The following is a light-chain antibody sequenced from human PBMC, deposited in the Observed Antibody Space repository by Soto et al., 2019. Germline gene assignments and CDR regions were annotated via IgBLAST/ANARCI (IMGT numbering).Light chain of an antibody. Sequence: ETAMTQSPAALSVSPGEKITLSCRASQSVSRNLAGYQQRSGQTPRLVIYSSSTRATGIPLRFTGSGSGTEYTLTISSLQSEDFAVYYCQQYHNWPLTFGGGTKVEIK. J-gene: IGKJ4*01. CDR3: QQYHNWPLT. CDR2: SSS. V-gene: IGKV3-15*01. CDR1: QSVSRN.